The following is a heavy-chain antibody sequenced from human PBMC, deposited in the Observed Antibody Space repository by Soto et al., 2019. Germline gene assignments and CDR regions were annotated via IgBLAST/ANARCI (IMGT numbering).Heavy chain of an antibody. CDR1: GFTFSSYG. Sequence: GGSLRLSCAASGFTFSSYGMHWVRQAPGKGLEWVAVIWYDGSNKYYADSVKGRFTISRDNSKNTLYLQMNSLRAEDTAVYYCASGNPRDVFDIWGQGTMVIVSS. CDR3: ASGNPRDVFDI. CDR2: IWYDGSNK. J-gene: IGHJ3*02. V-gene: IGHV3-33*01.